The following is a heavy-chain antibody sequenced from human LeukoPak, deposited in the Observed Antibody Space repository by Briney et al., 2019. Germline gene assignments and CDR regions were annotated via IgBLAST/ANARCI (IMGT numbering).Heavy chain of an antibody. D-gene: IGHD6-13*01. V-gene: IGHV4-59*12. Sequence: SETLSLTCTISGGSISGYYWSWIRQPPGRGLEWIGYIYYSGSTNYNPSLKSRVTISLDTSKNQFSLKLSSVTAADTAVYYCASSFCSSCFVDYWGQGTLVTVSS. CDR3: ASSFCSSCFVDY. CDR1: GGSISGYY. J-gene: IGHJ4*02. CDR2: IYYSGST.